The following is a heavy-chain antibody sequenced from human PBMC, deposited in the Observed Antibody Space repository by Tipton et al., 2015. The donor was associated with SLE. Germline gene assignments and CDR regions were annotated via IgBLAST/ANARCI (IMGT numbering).Heavy chain of an antibody. V-gene: IGHV4-34*01. Sequence: LRLSCAVYGGSFSGYYWSWIRQPPGKGLEWIGEINHSGSTNYNPSLKSRVTISVDTSKNQLSLRLRSVTAADTAVYYCASPYQPRVWLRLGDAFDIWGQVTMVTVS. D-gene: IGHD5-12*01. CDR1: GGSFSGYY. CDR2: INHSGST. CDR3: ASPYQPRVWLRLGDAFDI. J-gene: IGHJ3*02.